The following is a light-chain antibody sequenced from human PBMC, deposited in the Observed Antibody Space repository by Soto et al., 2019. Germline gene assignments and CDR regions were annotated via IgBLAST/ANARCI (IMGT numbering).Light chain of an antibody. V-gene: IGKV3-20*01. CDR2: GAS. CDR1: QSLSSNY. CDR3: QQYDSWLSIT. J-gene: IGKJ5*01. Sequence: EVVLTQSPGTLSLSPGERATLSCRASQSLSSNYLAWYQQRPGQAPRLLIYGASSRAAGIPDRFSGSGSGTEFTLTISSLQSEDFALYFCQQYDSWLSITFGQGTRLEIK.